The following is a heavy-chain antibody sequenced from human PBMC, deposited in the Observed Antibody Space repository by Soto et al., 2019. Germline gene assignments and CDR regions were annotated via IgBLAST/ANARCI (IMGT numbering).Heavy chain of an antibody. CDR3: ARLWADSSGYFINDFDY. CDR1: GFTFSTNS. Sequence: GSLRRSCAASGFTFSTNSLHWVRQAPGKGLEWISYISSTGRTKYYADSVKGRFTISRDNGKNSLYLEMNSLRDEDTAVYYCARLWADSSGYFINDFDYWGQGTLVTVSS. CDR2: ISSTGRTK. J-gene: IGHJ4*02. D-gene: IGHD3-22*01. V-gene: IGHV3-48*02.